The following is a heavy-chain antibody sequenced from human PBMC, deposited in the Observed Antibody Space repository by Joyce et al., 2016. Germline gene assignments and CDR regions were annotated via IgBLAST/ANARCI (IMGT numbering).Heavy chain of an antibody. V-gene: IGHV5-51*01. Sequence: EVQLVQSGAEVKKPGEPLKISCKASGYSFASYWIGWVRQMPGKGLEWMGIIYPGDSQTKYGPSFQGQVTFSADKSITTAYLQWSSLKASDTAMYFCARSTLTTADAFDMWGQGTLVTVSS. CDR3: ARSTLTTADAFDM. CDR1: GYSFASYW. CDR2: IYPGDSQT. D-gene: IGHD4-17*01. J-gene: IGHJ3*02.